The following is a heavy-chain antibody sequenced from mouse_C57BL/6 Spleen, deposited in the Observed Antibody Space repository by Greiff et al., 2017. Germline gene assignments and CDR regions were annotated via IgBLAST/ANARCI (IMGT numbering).Heavy chain of an antibody. V-gene: IGHV5-9-1*02. CDR1: GFTFSSYA. J-gene: IGHJ4*01. Sequence: EVKLVESGEGLVKPGGSLKLSCAASGFTFSSYAMSWVRQTPEKRLEWVAYISSGGNYIYYADTVKGRFTIARDNARNTLYLQMSSLKSEDTAMYYCTRGKGAMDYWGQGTSVTVSS. CDR3: TRGKGAMDY. CDR2: ISSGGNYI.